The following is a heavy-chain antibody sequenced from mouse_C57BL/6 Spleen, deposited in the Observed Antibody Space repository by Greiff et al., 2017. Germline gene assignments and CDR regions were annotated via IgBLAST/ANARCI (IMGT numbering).Heavy chain of an antibody. CDR2: IDPSDSYT. CDR3: ARRGVTTAY. D-gene: IGHD2-2*01. Sequence: QVQLQQPGAELVKPGASVKLSCKASGYTFTSYWMQWVKQRPGQGLEWIGEIDPSDSYTNYNQKFKGKATLTVATSSSTAYMQLSSLTSADSAVYYCARRGVTTAYWGQGTLVTVSA. J-gene: IGHJ3*01. V-gene: IGHV1-50*01. CDR1: GYTFTSYW.